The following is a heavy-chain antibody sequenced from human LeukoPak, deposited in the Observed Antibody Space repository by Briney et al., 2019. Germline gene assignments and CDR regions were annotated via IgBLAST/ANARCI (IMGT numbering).Heavy chain of an antibody. CDR3: TREGYDNGDY. CDR1: GASISSGAYY. J-gene: IGHJ4*02. Sequence: MSSETLSLTCTVSGASISSGAYYWSWVRQPAGKGLEWIGRIYTSGSTNYNPPLKSRVTISLDTSQNQHSFRLTSVTAADTAMYYCTREGYDNGDYWGQGALVTVSS. CDR2: IYTSGST. D-gene: IGHD3-16*01. V-gene: IGHV4-61*02.